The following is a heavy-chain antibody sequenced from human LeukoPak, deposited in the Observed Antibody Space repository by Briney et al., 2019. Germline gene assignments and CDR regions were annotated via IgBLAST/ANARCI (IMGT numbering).Heavy chain of an antibody. D-gene: IGHD3/OR15-3a*01. CDR1: GFTFSSYA. Sequence: GGSLRLSCAASGFTFSSYAMSWVRQAPGKGLEWVGLIRDSGEAFYADFARGRFAISRDESENTLYLQMNSLRVEDTAVYFCARDRAANQDWAEFDPWGQGTPVIVSS. CDR3: ARDRAANQDWAEFDP. V-gene: IGHV3-23*01. J-gene: IGHJ5*02. CDR2: IRDSGEA.